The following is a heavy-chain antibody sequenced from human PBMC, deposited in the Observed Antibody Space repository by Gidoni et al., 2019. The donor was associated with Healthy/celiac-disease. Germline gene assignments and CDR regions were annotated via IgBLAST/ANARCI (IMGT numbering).Heavy chain of an antibody. Sequence: EVQLVESGGGLVQPGGSLRLSCAASGFTFSSYAMSWVRQAPGKGLEWVSAISGSGGSTDYADAVKGRFTISRDNSKNTLYLQMNSLRAEDTAVYYCAKSGAGQGWSGLFDYWGQGTLVTVSS. J-gene: IGHJ4*02. V-gene: IGHV3-23*04. D-gene: IGHD3-3*01. CDR2: ISGSGGST. CDR3: AKSGAGQGWSGLFDY. CDR1: GFTFSSYA.